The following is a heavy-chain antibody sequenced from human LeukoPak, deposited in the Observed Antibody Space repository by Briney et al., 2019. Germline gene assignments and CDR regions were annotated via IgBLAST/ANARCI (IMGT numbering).Heavy chain of an antibody. D-gene: IGHD3-10*01. Sequence: GGSLRLSCAASGFTFSNYEMNWVRQAPGKGLEWVSYISSGGRTIYYADSVKGRFTISRDNAENSLYLQMNSLRAEDTAVYYCAREYGSGSSRRRFDPWGQGTLVTVSS. CDR1: GFTFSNYE. CDR3: AREYGSGSSRRRFDP. J-gene: IGHJ5*02. V-gene: IGHV3-48*03. CDR2: ISSGGRTI.